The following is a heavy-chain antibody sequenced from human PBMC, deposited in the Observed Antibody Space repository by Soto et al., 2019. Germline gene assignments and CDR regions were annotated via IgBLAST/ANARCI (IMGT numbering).Heavy chain of an antibody. CDR3: AKASCSSTSCYADY. D-gene: IGHD2-2*01. J-gene: IGHJ4*02. Sequence: VQLVESGGGLVQPGRSLRLSCAASGFTFDDYAMHWVRQAPGKGLEWVSGISWNSGSIGYADSVKGRFTISRDNAKNSLYLQMNSLRAEDTALYYCAKASCSSTSCYADYWGQGTLVTVSS. V-gene: IGHV3-9*01. CDR1: GFTFDDYA. CDR2: ISWNSGSI.